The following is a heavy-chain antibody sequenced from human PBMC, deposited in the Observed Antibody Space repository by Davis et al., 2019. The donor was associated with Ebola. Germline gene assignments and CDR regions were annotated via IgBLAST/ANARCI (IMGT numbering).Heavy chain of an antibody. D-gene: IGHD4-17*01. CDR2: IYRDGRT. V-gene: IGHV3-66*04. CDR3: TRHVSGDFWYFDL. Sequence: GESLKISCAASGFTFSTYWMSWVRQAPGKGLEWVSVIYRDGRTYYADSVKGRFIVSRDNSKNTLFLQMDSLRADDTAVYYCTRHVSGDFWYFDLWGRGTRVTVSS. CDR1: GFTFSTYW. J-gene: IGHJ2*01.